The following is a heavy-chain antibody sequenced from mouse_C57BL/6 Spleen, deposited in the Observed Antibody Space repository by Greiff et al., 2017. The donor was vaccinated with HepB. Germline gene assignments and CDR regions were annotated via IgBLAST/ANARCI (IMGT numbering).Heavy chain of an antibody. J-gene: IGHJ2*01. CDR1: GYTFTSYW. V-gene: IGHV1-55*01. CDR3: ARERRKSYCDY. Sequence: QVQLQQPGAELVKPGASVKMSCKASGYTFTSYWITWVKQRLGQGLEWIGDIYPGSGSTNYNEKFKSKATLTVATSSSTSYMQLSSLTSEDSAVYYCARERRKSYCDYWGQGTTLTVSS. CDR2: IYPGSGST.